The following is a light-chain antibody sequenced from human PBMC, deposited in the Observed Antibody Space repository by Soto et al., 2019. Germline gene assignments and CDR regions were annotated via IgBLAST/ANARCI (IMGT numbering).Light chain of an antibody. J-gene: IGKJ2*01. Sequence: EIVLTQSPATLSLSPGERATLTCRASQSVTNNYFAWYQQKPGQAPRLLIYGVSSRATGIPDRFSGSGSGTDFTLTIARLEPEDVAMYYCQHYGGSPLYTFGQGTNLEI. CDR2: GVS. V-gene: IGKV3-20*01. CDR1: QSVTNNY. CDR3: QHYGGSPLYT.